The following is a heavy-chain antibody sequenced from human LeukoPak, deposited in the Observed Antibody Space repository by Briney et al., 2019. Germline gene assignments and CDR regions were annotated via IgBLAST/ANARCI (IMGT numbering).Heavy chain of an antibody. V-gene: IGHV1-24*01. Sequence: GASVKVSCKVSGYTLTELSMHWVRQAPGKGLEWMGGFDPEDGETIYAQKFQGRVTMTEDTSTDTAYIELSSLRSEDTAVYYWAKGTYNRKVTIFGGVIGGGYYMDVWGKGTTVTVSS. J-gene: IGHJ6*03. CDR3: AKGTYNRKVTIFGGVIGGGYYMDV. D-gene: IGHD3-3*01. CDR1: GYTLTELS. CDR2: FDPEDGET.